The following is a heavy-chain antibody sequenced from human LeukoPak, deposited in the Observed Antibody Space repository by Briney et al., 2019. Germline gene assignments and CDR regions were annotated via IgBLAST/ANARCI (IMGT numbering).Heavy chain of an antibody. V-gene: IGHV5-51*04. Sequence: GESLKISCKASGYSFTNYWIGWVRQMPGKGLEWMGIVYPADSDIRYSPSFRGQVAISADKPSSTAYLQWSSLKASDTAMYYCARYKIVGATNYYYGMDVWGQGTTVTVSS. J-gene: IGHJ6*02. CDR2: VYPADSDI. CDR3: ARYKIVGATNYYYGMDV. D-gene: IGHD1-26*01. CDR1: GYSFTNYW.